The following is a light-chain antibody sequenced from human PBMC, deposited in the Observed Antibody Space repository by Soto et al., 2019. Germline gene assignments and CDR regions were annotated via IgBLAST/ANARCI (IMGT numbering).Light chain of an antibody. CDR1: QNLNSY. CDR2: DAS. CDR3: QQRRDWPLT. Sequence: EIVLTQSPATLSLSPGERATLSCRASQNLNSYLAWFQQKPGQAPRLLIYDASNRATGIPARFSGSGSGTDVTLTISSLEPADFAVYYCQQRRDWPLTFGGGTKVEIK. V-gene: IGKV3-11*01. J-gene: IGKJ4*01.